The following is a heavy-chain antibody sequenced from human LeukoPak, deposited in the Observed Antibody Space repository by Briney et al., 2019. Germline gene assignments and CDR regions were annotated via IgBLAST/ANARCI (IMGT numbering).Heavy chain of an antibody. CDR2: INPNSGGT. CDR1: GYTFTGYY. Sequence: GASVKVSCKASGYTFTGYYMHWVRQAPGQGLEWMGWINPNSGGTNYAQKFQGRVTMTRDTSISTAYMELSRLRSDDTAVYYCARWRVDCSSTSCYDAFDYWGQGTLVTVSS. J-gene: IGHJ4*02. D-gene: IGHD2-2*01. CDR3: ARWRVDCSSTSCYDAFDY. V-gene: IGHV1-2*02.